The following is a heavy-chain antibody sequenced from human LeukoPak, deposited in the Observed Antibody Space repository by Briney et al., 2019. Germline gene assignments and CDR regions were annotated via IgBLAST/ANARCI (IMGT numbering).Heavy chain of an antibody. CDR2: IKQDGSEK. CDR3: ARTQYSSGWYPVYYGMDV. D-gene: IGHD6-19*01. J-gene: IGHJ6*02. CDR1: GFTFSSYW. V-gene: IGHV3-7*01. Sequence: PGGSLRLSCAASGFTFSSYWMSWVRQAPGKGLEWVANIKQDGSEKYYVDSVKGRFTISRDNAKNSLYLQMNSLRAEDTAVYYCARTQYSSGWYPVYYGMDVWGQGTTVTVSS.